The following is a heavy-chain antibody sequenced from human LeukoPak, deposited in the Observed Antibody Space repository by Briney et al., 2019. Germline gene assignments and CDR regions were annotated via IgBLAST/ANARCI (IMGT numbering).Heavy chain of an antibody. V-gene: IGHV3-33*01. Sequence: GGSLRLSCAASGFTFSSYGMHRVRQAPGKGLEWVAVIWYDGSNKYYADSVKGRFTISRDNSKNTLYLQMNSLRAEDTAVYYCATSKLYGDYAGALDYWGQGTLVTVSS. CDR1: GFTFSSYG. D-gene: IGHD4-17*01. CDR3: ATSKLYGDYAGALDY. J-gene: IGHJ4*02. CDR2: IWYDGSNK.